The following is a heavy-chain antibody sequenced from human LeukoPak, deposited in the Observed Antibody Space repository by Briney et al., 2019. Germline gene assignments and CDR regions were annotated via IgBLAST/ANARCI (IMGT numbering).Heavy chain of an antibody. J-gene: IGHJ4*02. CDR3: ARIGRYYYDSSGAYFDY. D-gene: IGHD3-22*01. Sequence: PGGSLRLSCAASGFTFSSYAMSWVRQAPGKGLEWVSYISSSGSTIYYADSVKGRFTISRDNAKNSLYLQMNSLRAEDTAVYYCARIGRYYYDSSGAYFDYWGQGTLVTVSS. V-gene: IGHV3-48*03. CDR2: ISSSGSTI. CDR1: GFTFSSYA.